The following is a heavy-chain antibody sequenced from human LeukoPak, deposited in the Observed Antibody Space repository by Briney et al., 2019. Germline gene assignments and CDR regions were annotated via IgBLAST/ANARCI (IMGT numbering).Heavy chain of an antibody. J-gene: IGHJ4*02. CDR3: AREQPGGFDY. CDR1: GFTFSSYA. V-gene: IGHV3-23*01. D-gene: IGHD3-16*01. Sequence: GGSLRLSCAASGFTFSSYAMNWVRQAPGKGLEWVSVISKSGGTDYADSVKGRSTISRDNSKNTLYLQMKSLRAEDTAVYYCAREQPGGFDYWGQGTLVTVSS. CDR2: ISKSGGT.